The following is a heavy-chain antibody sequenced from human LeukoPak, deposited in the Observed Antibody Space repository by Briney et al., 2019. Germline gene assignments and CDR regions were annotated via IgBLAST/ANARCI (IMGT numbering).Heavy chain of an antibody. Sequence: GGSLRLSCAASGFTFSSYAMSWVRQAPGKGLEWVSAISGSGGSTYYADSVKGRFTISRDNSKNTLYLQMNSLRSDDTAVYYCARGGSQIQLPDYWGQGTLVTVSS. J-gene: IGHJ4*02. V-gene: IGHV3-23*01. CDR3: ARGGSQIQLPDY. D-gene: IGHD5-18*01. CDR1: GFTFSSYA. CDR2: ISGSGGST.